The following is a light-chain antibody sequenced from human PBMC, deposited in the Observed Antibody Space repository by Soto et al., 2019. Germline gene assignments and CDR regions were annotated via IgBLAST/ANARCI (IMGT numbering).Light chain of an antibody. CDR1: QHIGSW. CDR2: AAS. CDR3: QQATSFPLYT. V-gene: IGKV1-12*01. J-gene: IGKJ2*01. Sequence: DIQMTQSPSSVSASVGDRVTITCRASQHIGSWLAWYQLKPGKAPKLLIYAASSLQSGVPSRFSGSGSGTDFTLTISSLQHEDSATYFCQQATSFPLYTFGQGTKVEVK.